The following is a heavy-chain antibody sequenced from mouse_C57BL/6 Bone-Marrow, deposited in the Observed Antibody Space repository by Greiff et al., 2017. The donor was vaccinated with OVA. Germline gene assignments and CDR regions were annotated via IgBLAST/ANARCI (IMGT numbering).Heavy chain of an antibody. CDR1: GYTFTTYP. CDR3: ARQRDYGSSHWYFDV. D-gene: IGHD1-1*01. V-gene: IGHV1-47*01. Sequence: VQLQQSGAELVKPGASVKMSCKASGYTFTTYPIEWMKQNHGKSLEWIGYFHPYNDDTKYNEKFKGKATLTVEKSSSTVYLELSRLTSDDSAVYYCARQRDYGSSHWYFDVWGTGTTVTVSS. J-gene: IGHJ1*03. CDR2: FHPYNDDT.